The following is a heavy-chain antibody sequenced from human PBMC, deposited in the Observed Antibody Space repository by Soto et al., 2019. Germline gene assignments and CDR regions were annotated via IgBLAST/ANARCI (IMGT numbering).Heavy chain of an antibody. CDR3: ARSVRPLSWFDP. CDR1: EFNFSTYG. D-gene: IGHD3-10*01. CDR2: IGGSGTTI. J-gene: IGHJ5*02. Sequence: GGSLRLSSGAAEFNFSTYGRHWVRQTPGKGLEWVCGIGGSGTTIYCADSVKGRFTISRDNFGNTMYLQMNSVRVEDTAVYYCARSVRPLSWFDPWGQGTRVTVSS. V-gene: IGHV3-23*01.